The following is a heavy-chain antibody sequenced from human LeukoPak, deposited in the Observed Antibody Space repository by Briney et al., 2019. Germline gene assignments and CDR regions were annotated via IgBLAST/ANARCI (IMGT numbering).Heavy chain of an antibody. D-gene: IGHD1-26*01. CDR3: ARGLTFDGGRYPRTFDY. CDR2: ISYDGNTK. CDR1: GFTFFSTYA. Sequence: GGSLRLSCAASGFTFFSTYAIHWVRQAPGKGLEWVAVISYDGNTKYYADSVKGRFTISRDNSKSTLYLQMNSLRAEDTAIYYCARGLTFDGGRYPRTFDYWGQGTLVTVSS. V-gene: IGHV3-30-3*01. J-gene: IGHJ4*02.